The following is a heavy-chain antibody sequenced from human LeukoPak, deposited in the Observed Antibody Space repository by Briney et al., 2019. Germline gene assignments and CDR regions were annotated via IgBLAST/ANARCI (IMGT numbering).Heavy chain of an antibody. Sequence: SETLSLTCTVSGGSISSYYWSWIRQPPGKGPEWIGYIYYSGSTNYNPSLKSRVTISVDTSKNQYSLKLSSVTAADTAVYYCARETATVDTAMAFDYWGQGTLVTVSS. CDR1: GGSISSYY. CDR2: IYYSGST. J-gene: IGHJ4*02. V-gene: IGHV4-59*01. D-gene: IGHD5-18*01. CDR3: ARETATVDTAMAFDY.